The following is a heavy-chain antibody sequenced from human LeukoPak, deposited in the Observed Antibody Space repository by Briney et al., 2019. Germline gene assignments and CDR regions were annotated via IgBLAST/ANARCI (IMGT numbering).Heavy chain of an antibody. V-gene: IGHV3-23*01. CDR1: GFTFSSYA. J-gene: IGHJ4*02. CDR3: AKALYNYYDSSGYSSVVDY. Sequence: PGGFLRLSCAASGFTFSSYAMSWVRQAPGKGLEWVSAISGSGGSTYYADSAKGRFTISRDNSKNTLYLQMNSLRAEDTAVYYCAKALYNYYDSSGYSSVVDYWGQGTLVTVSS. CDR2: ISGSGGST. D-gene: IGHD3-22*01.